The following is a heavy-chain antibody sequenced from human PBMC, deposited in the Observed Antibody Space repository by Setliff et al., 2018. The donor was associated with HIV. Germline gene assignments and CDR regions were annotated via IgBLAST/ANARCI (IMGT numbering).Heavy chain of an antibody. J-gene: IGHJ4*02. CDR2: IGGDNGIP. V-gene: IGHV1-18*01. CDR3: ARGMDDSRSSVWYY. CDR1: GYTFASFG. D-gene: IGHD6-6*01. Sequence: ASVKVSCKASGYTFASFGISWVRQAPGQGPEWVGWIGGDNGIPSYAQKLRDRVTLTADTSTKTVFMELRSLRSDDTAVYYCARGMDDSRSSVWYYWGQGTLVTVAS.